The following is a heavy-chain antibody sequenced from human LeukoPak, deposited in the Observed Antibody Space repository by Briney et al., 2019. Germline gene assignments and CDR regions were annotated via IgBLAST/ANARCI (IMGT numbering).Heavy chain of an antibody. CDR3: AKDHPMTTVTSEYFQH. CDR2: KRYDGSNK. Sequence: PGGSLRLSCGASGFTFSSYGMHWVRQAPGKGLEWVAFKRYDGSNKYYADSVKGRFTISRDNSKNTLYLQMNSLRAEDTAVYYCAKDHPMTTVTSEYFQHWGQGTLVTVSS. CDR1: GFTFSSYG. J-gene: IGHJ1*01. D-gene: IGHD4-17*01. V-gene: IGHV3-30*02.